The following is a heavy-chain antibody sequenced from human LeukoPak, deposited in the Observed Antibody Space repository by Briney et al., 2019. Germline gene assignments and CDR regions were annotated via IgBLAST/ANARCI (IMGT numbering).Heavy chain of an antibody. D-gene: IGHD3-22*01. J-gene: IGHJ6*03. V-gene: IGHV1-46*01. CDR3: ARSSGYYSSLFYMHV. CDR1: GYTFTSYY. Sequence: ASVTVSCKASGYTFTSYYMHWVRQAPGQGLEWMGIINPSGGSTSYAQKFQGRVTMTRDTSTSTVYMELSSLRSEDTAVYYCARSSGYYSSLFYMHVWGKGTTVTVSS. CDR2: INPSGGST.